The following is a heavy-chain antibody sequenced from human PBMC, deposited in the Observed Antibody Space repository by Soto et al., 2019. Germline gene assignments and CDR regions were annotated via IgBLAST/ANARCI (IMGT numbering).Heavy chain of an antibody. CDR3: ARGRYLASRDYWVANLPFDH. D-gene: IGHD3-3*01. J-gene: IGHJ4*02. CDR2: ISRSGRGSA. Sequence: EVQLLESGGALVQPGGSLRLSCAASGFTFNSYVMTWVRQAPGEGLEWVSSISRSGRGSAYYADSVKGRFTISRDNSENTLFLQMINLRDEDTALYYCARGRYLASRDYWVANLPFDHWGLGTLVTVAS. V-gene: IGHV3-23*01. CDR1: GFTFNSYV.